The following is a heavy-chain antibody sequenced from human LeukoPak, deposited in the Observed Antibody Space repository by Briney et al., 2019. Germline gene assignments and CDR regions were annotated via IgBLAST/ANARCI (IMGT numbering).Heavy chain of an antibody. V-gene: IGHV3-21*01. CDR3: AREEYYGSGSADY. D-gene: IGHD3-10*01. J-gene: IGHJ4*02. CDR1: GFTFSSYS. Sequence: GGSLRLSCAASGFTFSSYSMNWVRQAPGKGLEWVSSISSSSSYIYYADSVKGRFTISRDNAKNSLYLQMNSLRAEGTAVYYCAREEYYGSGSADYWGQGTLVTVSS. CDR2: ISSSSSYI.